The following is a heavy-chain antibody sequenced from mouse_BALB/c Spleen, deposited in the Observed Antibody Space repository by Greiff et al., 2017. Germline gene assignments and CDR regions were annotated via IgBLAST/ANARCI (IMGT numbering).Heavy chain of an antibody. V-gene: IGHV5-17*02. CDR3: ARGGLYYGSSYSAMDY. CDR1: GFTFSSFG. CDR2: ISSGSSTI. Sequence: EVNLVESGGGLVQPGGSRKLSCAASGFTFSSFGMHWVRQAPEKGLEWVAYISSGSSTIYYADTVKGRFTISRDNPKNTLFLQMTSLRSEDTAMYYCARGGLYYGSSYSAMDYWGQGTSVTVSS. J-gene: IGHJ4*01. D-gene: IGHD1-1*01.